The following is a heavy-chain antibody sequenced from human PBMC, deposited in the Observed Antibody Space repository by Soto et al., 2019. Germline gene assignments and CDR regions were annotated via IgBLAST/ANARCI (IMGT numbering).Heavy chain of an antibody. CDR2: INAGNGNT. J-gene: IGHJ4*02. Sequence: ASVKVSCKASGYTFTSYDMHWVRQAPGQRLEWMGWINAGNGNTKYSQKFQGRVTITRDTSASTAYMELRSLRSEDTAGYYCGRAPFPLVRGVIPYLDYWGQGTPVTVSS. D-gene: IGHD3-10*01. CDR1: GYTFTSYD. CDR3: GRAPFPLVRGVIPYLDY. V-gene: IGHV1-3*01.